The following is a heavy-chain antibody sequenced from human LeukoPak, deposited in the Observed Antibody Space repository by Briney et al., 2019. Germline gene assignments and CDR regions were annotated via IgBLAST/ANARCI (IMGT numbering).Heavy chain of an antibody. CDR1: GFSVSMKY. Sequence: GGSLRLSCAASGFSVSMKYMTWVRQAPGKGLEWVSVTFSGGTTYYADSVKGRFTVSRDNSKNMMYLQMNSLRAEDAAVYYSARFSGPGMQHYYYYMDVWGTGTTVTVSS. CDR2: TFSGGTT. V-gene: IGHV3-53*01. D-gene: IGHD3-10*01. J-gene: IGHJ6*03. CDR3: ARFSGPGMQHYYYYMDV.